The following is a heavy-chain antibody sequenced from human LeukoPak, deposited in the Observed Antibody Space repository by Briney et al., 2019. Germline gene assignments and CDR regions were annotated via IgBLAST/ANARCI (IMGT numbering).Heavy chain of an antibody. D-gene: IGHD5-18*01. CDR1: GFTFTRHW. J-gene: IGHJ4*02. CDR2: VHSDGSST. CDR3: AREGLGYSYGY. Sequence: GGSLRLSCAASGFTFTRHWTHWARLAPGKGLVWLSRVHSDGSSTYYADSVKGRFTISRDNAKNTLYLQMNSLRAEDTAVYYCAREGLGYSYGYWGQGTLVTVSS. V-gene: IGHV3-74*01.